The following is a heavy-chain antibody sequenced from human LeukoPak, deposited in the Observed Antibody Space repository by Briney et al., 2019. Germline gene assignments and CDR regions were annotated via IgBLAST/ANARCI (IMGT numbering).Heavy chain of an antibody. J-gene: IGHJ6*02. CDR1: GGSIGSGGYS. D-gene: IGHD2-2*01. CDR2: IYHSGST. Sequence: SQTLSLTCAVSGGSIGSGGYSWSWIRQPPGKGLEWIGYIYHSGSTYYNPSLKSRVTISVDRSKNQFSLKLSSVTAADTAVYYCAGGGIVVVPYYYYYGMDVWGQGTTVTVSS. CDR3: AGGGIVVVPYYYYYGMDV. V-gene: IGHV4-30-2*01.